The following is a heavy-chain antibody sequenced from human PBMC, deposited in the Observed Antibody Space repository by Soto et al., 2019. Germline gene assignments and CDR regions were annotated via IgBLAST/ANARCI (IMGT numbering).Heavy chain of an antibody. J-gene: IGHJ4*02. CDR3: ARKRVYYGSWSSGYYFDY. CDR2: INHSGST. D-gene: IGHD3-10*01. CDR1: GGSFSGYY. Sequence: QVQLQQWGAGLLKPSETLSLTCAVYGGSFSGYYWSWIRQPPGKGLEWIGEINHSGSTNYNPSLKSRVTISVDTSKNQFSLKLSSVTAADTAVYYCARKRVYYGSWSSGYYFDYWGQGTLVTVSS. V-gene: IGHV4-34*01.